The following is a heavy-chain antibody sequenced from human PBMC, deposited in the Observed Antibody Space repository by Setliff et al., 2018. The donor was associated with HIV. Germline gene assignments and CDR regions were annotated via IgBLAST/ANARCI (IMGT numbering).Heavy chain of an antibody. J-gene: IGHJ4*02. Sequence: SETLSLTCTVSGGSSNSYYWSWIRQPPGKGLEWIGYIYTSGGTNYNPSLKSRVTISVDTSKNQFSLKLNSETAADTAVYYCARATRTIFGVVYFDYWGQGTLVTVSS. D-gene: IGHD3-3*01. CDR1: GGSSNSYY. CDR2: IYTSGGT. V-gene: IGHV4-4*09. CDR3: ARATRTIFGVVYFDY.